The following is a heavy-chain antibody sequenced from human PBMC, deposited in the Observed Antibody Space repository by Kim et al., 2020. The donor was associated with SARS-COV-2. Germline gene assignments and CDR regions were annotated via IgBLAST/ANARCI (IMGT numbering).Heavy chain of an antibody. CDR3: ARDDSSGPPLE. J-gene: IGHJ4*02. D-gene: IGHD6-19*01. Sequence: TYYAESVKGRFTISRHNSKNTLYLQMNSLRAEDTAVYYCARDDSSGPPLEWGQGTLVTVSS. CDR2: T. V-gene: IGHV3-53*04.